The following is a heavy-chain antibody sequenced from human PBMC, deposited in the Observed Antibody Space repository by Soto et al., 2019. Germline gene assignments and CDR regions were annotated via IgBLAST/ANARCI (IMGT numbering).Heavy chain of an antibody. CDR2: INPNSGGT. CDR1: GYTFTGYY. Sequence: ASVKVSCKASGYTFTGYYMHWVRQAPGQGLEWMGWINPNSGGTNYAQKFQGWVTMTRDRSISTAYMELSRLRSDDTAVYYCARARRGDYYDSSGYSYSYYGMDVWGQGTTVTVSS. V-gene: IGHV1-2*04. D-gene: IGHD3-22*01. J-gene: IGHJ6*02. CDR3: ARARRGDYYDSSGYSYSYYGMDV.